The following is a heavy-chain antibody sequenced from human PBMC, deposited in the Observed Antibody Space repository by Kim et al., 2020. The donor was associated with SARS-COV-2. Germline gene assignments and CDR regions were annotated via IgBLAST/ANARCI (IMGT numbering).Heavy chain of an antibody. CDR1: GFTFSSYV. CDR2: ISSNGGST. Sequence: GGSLRLSCAASGFTFSSYVMHWVRQAPGKGLEYVSGISSNGGSTYYANSVKDRFTISRDNSKNTLYLQMGSLRAEDMAVYYCARAAGITIFGVVPSGYYYMGVWGKGTTVTVSS. CDR3: ARAAGITIFGVVPSGYYYMGV. J-gene: IGHJ6*03. V-gene: IGHV3-64*01. D-gene: IGHD3-3*01.